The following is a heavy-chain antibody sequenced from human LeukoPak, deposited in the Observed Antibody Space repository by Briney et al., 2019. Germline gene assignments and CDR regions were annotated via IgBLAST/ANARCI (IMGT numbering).Heavy chain of an antibody. CDR3: ARGLTTEYSSSSLDFDY. D-gene: IGHD6-6*01. CDR2: MNPNSGNT. Sequence: GASVKVSCKASGYTFTSYDINWVRLATGQGLEWMGWMNPNSGNTGYAQKFQGRVTMTRNTSISTAYMELSSLRSEDTAVYYCARGLTTEYSSSSLDFDYWGQGTLVTVSS. CDR1: GYTFTSYD. J-gene: IGHJ4*02. V-gene: IGHV1-8*01.